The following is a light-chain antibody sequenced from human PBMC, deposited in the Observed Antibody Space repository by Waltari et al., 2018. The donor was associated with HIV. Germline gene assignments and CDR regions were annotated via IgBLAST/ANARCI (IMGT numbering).Light chain of an antibody. V-gene: IGLV8-61*01. CDR2: RTN. J-gene: IGLJ3*02. CDR3: VLYMGSGSCM. CDR1: SGSVSTSYY. Sequence: QTVVTQEPSFSVSPGGTVTLTCGLSSGSVSTSYYPSWYQQTPGQAPRTLIYRTNTRASGVPDRFSGSILGNKAARTITGAQADDESDYYWVLYMGSGSCMFGGGTKLTVL.